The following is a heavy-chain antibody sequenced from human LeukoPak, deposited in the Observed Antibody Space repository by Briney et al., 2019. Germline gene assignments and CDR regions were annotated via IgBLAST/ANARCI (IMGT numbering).Heavy chain of an antibody. D-gene: IGHD5-18*01. CDR1: GFTFSSYA. V-gene: IGHV3-23*01. J-gene: IGHJ4*02. CDR2: ISGSGGST. Sequence: GGSLRLSCAASGFTFSSYAMSWVRQAPGKGLEWVSAISGSGGSTYYADSVKGRFTISRDNSKNTLYLQMNSLRAEDTAVYYCARARTWIQLWFLDYWGQGTLVTVSS. CDR3: ARARTWIQLWFLDY.